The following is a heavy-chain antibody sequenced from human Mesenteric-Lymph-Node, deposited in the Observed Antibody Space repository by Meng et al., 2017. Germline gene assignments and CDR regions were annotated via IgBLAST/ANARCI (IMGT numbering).Heavy chain of an antibody. J-gene: IGHJ5*02. D-gene: IGHD6-19*01. Sequence: QVHLVQSGAEGKKRGAAVKGTCKASGYTFTTYAIHWVRQAPGQRLEWMGWINAGNGNTRYSQKFQGRVSITRDTSASTAYMELSSLRSEDTAVYYCARCIAVAGNWFDPWGQGTLVTVSS. CDR3: ARCIAVAGNWFDP. CDR1: GYTFTTYA. CDR2: INAGNGNT. V-gene: IGHV1-3*01.